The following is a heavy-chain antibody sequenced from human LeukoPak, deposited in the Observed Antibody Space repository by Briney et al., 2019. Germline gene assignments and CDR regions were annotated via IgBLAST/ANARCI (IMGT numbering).Heavy chain of an antibody. J-gene: IGHJ4*02. CDR1: GYTFTSYG. CDR2: ISAYNGNT. V-gene: IGHV1-18*01. Sequence: ASVKVSCKASGYTFTSYGISWVRQAPGQGLEWMGWISAYNGNTNYAQKLQGRVTMTTDTSTSTAYMELRSLRSDDTAVYYCASAPGVRGFIILDSWGQGTLVTVSS. D-gene: IGHD3-10*01. CDR3: ASAPGVRGFIILDS.